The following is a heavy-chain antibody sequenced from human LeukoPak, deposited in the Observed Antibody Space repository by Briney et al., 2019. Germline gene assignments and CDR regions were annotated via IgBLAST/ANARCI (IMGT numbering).Heavy chain of an antibody. D-gene: IGHD2-2*01. V-gene: IGHV3-11*06. Sequence: PGGSLRLSCAASGFTFSDYYMSWIRQAPGKELEWVSYISSSSSYTNYADSVKGRFTISRDNAKNSLYLQMNSLRDEDTAVYYCARAKKNSTSLGLVFDYWGQGTLVTVSS. CDR1: GFTFSDYY. J-gene: IGHJ4*02. CDR3: ARAKKNSTSLGLVFDY. CDR2: ISSSSSYT.